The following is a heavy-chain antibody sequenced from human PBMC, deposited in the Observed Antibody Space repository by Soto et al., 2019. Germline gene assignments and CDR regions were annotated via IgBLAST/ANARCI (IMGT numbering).Heavy chain of an antibody. CDR3: ATLLGTTEEGDVFDI. CDR1: GFTFSNYG. D-gene: IGHD3-16*01. J-gene: IGHJ3*02. Sequence: QVQLAESGGGVVQPGRSLRLSCAASGFTFSNYGMHWVRQAPGKGLEWVAVVSFDGSKKYYADSVKGRVTISRDNSKNTRALQMNMLRVEDTAVYYCATLLGTTEEGDVFDIWGQGTMVTVSS. CDR2: VSFDGSKK. V-gene: IGHV3-30*03.